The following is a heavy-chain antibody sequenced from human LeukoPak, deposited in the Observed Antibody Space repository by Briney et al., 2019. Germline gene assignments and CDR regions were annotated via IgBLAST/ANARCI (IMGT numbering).Heavy chain of an antibody. CDR2: INHSGST. D-gene: IGHD2-2*01. CDR1: GGSFSGYY. J-gene: IGHJ6*02. V-gene: IGHV4-34*01. CDR3: ARLATGCSSTSCTNYYYYGMDV. Sequence: SETLSLTCAVYGGSFSGYYWSWIRQPPGKGLEWIGEINHSGSTNYNPSLKSRVTISVDTSKNQFSLKLSSVTAADTAVYYCARLATGCSSTSCTNYYYYGMDVWGQGTTVTVSS.